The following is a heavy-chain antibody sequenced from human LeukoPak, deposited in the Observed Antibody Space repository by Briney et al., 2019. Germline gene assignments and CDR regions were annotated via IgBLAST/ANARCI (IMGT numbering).Heavy chain of an antibody. CDR2: INPNSGTT. D-gene: IGHD2-15*01. Sequence: ASVKVSCKASGYTFTGYYMNWVRQPPGQGLEWMGWINPNSGTTNYAPNIQGRVTMTSDTSISTAYMELSRLSSDDTAVYCGATPGCGGCYCDCFDYWGQGTLVTVSS. CDR1: GYTFTGYY. V-gene: IGHV1-2*02. CDR3: ATPGCGGCYCDCFDY. J-gene: IGHJ4*02.